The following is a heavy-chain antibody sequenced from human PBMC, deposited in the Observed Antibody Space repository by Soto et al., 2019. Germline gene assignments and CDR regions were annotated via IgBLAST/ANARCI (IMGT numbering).Heavy chain of an antibody. CDR1: GGSISSSKW. CDR3: ARSLGYCSSTSCYGGMDV. V-gene: IGHV4-4*02. CDR2: IYHSGGT. D-gene: IGHD2-2*01. J-gene: IGHJ6*02. Sequence: QVQLQESGPGLVKPSGTLSLTCAVSGGSISSSKWWSWVRQSPGKGLEWIGEIYHSGGTNYNPSLKSRVTISVDKSKNQFSLKLSSVTAADTAVYYCARSLGYCSSTSCYGGMDVWGQGTTVTVSS.